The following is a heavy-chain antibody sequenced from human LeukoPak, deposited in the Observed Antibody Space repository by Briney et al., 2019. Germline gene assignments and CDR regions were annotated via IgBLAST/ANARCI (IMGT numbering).Heavy chain of an antibody. CDR3: ARDRCSSTSCYTNWFDP. Sequence: ASVKVSCKASGYTFTGYYMHWVRQAPGQGLEWMGWINPNSGGTNYAQKFQGRVTMTRDTSISTVYMELSRLRSDDTAVYYCARDRCSSTSCYTNWFDPWGQGTLVTVSS. J-gene: IGHJ5*02. V-gene: IGHV1-2*02. D-gene: IGHD2-2*02. CDR2: INPNSGGT. CDR1: GYTFTGYY.